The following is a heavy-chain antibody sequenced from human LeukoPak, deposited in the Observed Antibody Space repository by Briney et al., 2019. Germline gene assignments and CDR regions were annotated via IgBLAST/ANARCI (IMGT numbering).Heavy chain of an antibody. CDR3: TAIRPDY. D-gene: IGHD2-21*02. J-gene: IGHJ4*02. V-gene: IGHV3-74*01. CDR2: IKSDVRST. Sequence: QPGGSLRLSCAASGFTFSTSWMHWVRQPPGKGLVWVARIKSDVRSTDYADSVKGRFTISRDDANNILYLQMNSLRAEDTAVYFCTAIRPDYWGQGTVVTVSS. CDR1: GFTFSTSW.